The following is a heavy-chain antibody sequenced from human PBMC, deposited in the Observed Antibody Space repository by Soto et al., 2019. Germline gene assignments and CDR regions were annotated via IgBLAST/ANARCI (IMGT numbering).Heavy chain of an antibody. CDR1: GGYISSIYW. Sequence: QVQLQESGPGLVKPWGTLSLTCAVSGGYISSIYWWTWVRQPPGKGLEWIGEIYHSGSTNYNPSLKSRVIISGQKPKKQFSLKLKSVTAADTAVYYCAGAGGVPKTNGMDVWGQGTTVTVSS. V-gene: IGHV4-4*02. CDR2: IYHSGST. J-gene: IGHJ6*02. D-gene: IGHD3-16*01. CDR3: AGAGGVPKTNGMDV.